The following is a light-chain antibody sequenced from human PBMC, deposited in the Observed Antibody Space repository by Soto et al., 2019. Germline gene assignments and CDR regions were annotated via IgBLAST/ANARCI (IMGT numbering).Light chain of an antibody. Sequence: EIVLTQSPGTLSLSPGERVTLSCRASQSGFSFYLAWFQQKPGQAPRLLIYGASTRATGIPDRFSGSGSGTDFTLTISRLEPEDCAVYYCHQDGSSPWTLGQGTKVEIK. CDR2: GAS. CDR1: QSGFSFY. CDR3: HQDGSSPWT. V-gene: IGKV3-20*01. J-gene: IGKJ1*01.